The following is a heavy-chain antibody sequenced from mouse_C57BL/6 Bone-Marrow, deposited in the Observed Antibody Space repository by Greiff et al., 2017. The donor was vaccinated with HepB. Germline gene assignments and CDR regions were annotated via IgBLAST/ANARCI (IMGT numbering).Heavy chain of an antibody. V-gene: IGHV1-81*01. J-gene: IGHJ2*01. CDR2: IYPRSGNT. CDR3: ARGTGTSDFDY. CDR1: GYTFTSYG. Sequence: QVQLKQSGAELARPGASVKLSCKASGYTFTSYGISWVKQRTGQGLEWIGEIYPRSGNTYYNEKFKGKATLTADKSSSTAYMELRSLTSEDSAVYFCARGTGTSDFDYWGQGTTLTVSS. D-gene: IGHD4-1*01.